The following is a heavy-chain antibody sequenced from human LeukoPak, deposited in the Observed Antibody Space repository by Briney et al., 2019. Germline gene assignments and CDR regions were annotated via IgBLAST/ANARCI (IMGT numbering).Heavy chain of an antibody. CDR3: AKDRRQQLVPHYFDY. J-gene: IGHJ4*02. V-gene: IGHV3-23*01. Sequence: GGSLRLSCAASGFTFSSYAMSWVRQAPGKGLGWVSAISGSGGSTYYADSVKGRFTISRDNSKNTLYLQMNSLRAEDTAVYYCAKDRRQQLVPHYFDYWGQGTLVTVSS. D-gene: IGHD6-13*01. CDR2: ISGSGGST. CDR1: GFTFSSYA.